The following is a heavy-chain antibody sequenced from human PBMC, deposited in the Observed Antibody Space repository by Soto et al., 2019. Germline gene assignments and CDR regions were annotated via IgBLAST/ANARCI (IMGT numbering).Heavy chain of an antibody. V-gene: IGHV3-20*04. Sequence: EVQLVESGGGVLRPGGSLRLSCAASGFTFDDYGMHWARQAPGKGLEWVAGVNWNGGSTGYADSVKGRFTISRDNAKNSLYLQMNTLRAEDTAFYYCVRGASLNFDYWGQGTLVTVSS. CDR3: VRGASLNFDY. CDR1: GFTFDDYG. D-gene: IGHD1-26*01. CDR2: VNWNGGST. J-gene: IGHJ4*02.